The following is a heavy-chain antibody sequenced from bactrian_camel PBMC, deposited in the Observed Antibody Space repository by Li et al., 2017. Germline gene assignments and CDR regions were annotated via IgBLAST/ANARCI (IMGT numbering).Heavy chain of an antibody. CDR1: GYARTNIP. V-gene: IGHV3S63*01. D-gene: IGHD1*01. Sequence: HVQLVESGGGSVQAGGSLRLSCLAIGYARTNIPMGWFRQGPGKEREGVSSINVNGDSTFYADSVKDRFTISRDNAKKTLYLQMNNLKPEDTAMYYCAASIFHTTFDDGERWSDVLVYQHWGQGTQVTVS. J-gene: IGHJ4*01. CDR2: INVNGDST. CDR3: AASIFHTTFDDGERWSDVLVYQH.